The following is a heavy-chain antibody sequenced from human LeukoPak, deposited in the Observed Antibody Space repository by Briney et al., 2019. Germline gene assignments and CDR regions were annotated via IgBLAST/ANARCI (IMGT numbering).Heavy chain of an antibody. Sequence: PGGSLRLSCAASGFTFSSYWMHWVRQAPGKGLVWVSRINSDGSSTSYADSVKGRFTISRDNAKNTLYLQMNSLRAEDTAVYYCARDHGYYGSGSYHPYDAFDIWGQGTMVTVSS. D-gene: IGHD3-10*01. V-gene: IGHV3-74*01. CDR1: GFTFSSYW. CDR2: INSDGSST. CDR3: ARDHGYYGSGSYHPYDAFDI. J-gene: IGHJ3*02.